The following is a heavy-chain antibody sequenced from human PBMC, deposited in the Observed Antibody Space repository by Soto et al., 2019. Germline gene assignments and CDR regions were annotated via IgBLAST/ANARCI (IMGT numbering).Heavy chain of an antibody. Sequence: QVQLVESGGGLVKPGGSLRLSCAASGFTFSDYYMSWIRQAPGKGLEWVSYISSSSSYTNYADSVKGRFTISGDNANHSLYLQMKSLRAEDTAVYYCATGQYYYDSSGYYYSWGQGTLVTVSS. CDR2: ISSSSSYT. J-gene: IGHJ4*02. CDR1: GFTFSDYY. V-gene: IGHV3-11*05. CDR3: ATGQYYYDSSGYYYS. D-gene: IGHD3-22*01.